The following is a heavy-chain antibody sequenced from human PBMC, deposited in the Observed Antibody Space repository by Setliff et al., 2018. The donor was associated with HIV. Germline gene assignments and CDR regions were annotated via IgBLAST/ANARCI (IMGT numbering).Heavy chain of an antibody. CDR2: INQDGSEK. D-gene: IGHD3-3*02. V-gene: IGHV3-7*01. Sequence: GESLKISCAASGFTFSSYWMHWVRQTPGKGLEWVANINQDGSEKNYVDSVKGRFTISRDNAKNSLYLQMDSLRVEDTTVYYCTRKLAPGHGMDVWGQGTTVTVSS. J-gene: IGHJ6*02. CDR3: TRKLAPGHGMDV. CDR1: GFTFSSYW.